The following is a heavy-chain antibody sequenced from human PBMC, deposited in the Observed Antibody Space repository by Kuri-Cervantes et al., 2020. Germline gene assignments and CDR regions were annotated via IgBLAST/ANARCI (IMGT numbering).Heavy chain of an antibody. V-gene: IGHV1-8*01. J-gene: IGHJ4*02. CDR2: MNPNSGNT. CDR1: GYTFTSYD. D-gene: IGHD6-13*01. CDR3: ARVDPSIAAAGNFDY. Sequence: ASVKVSCKASGYTFTSYDINWVRQATGQGLEWMGWMNPNSGNTGYAQKFQGWVTMTRDTSISTAYMELSRLRSDDTAVYYCARVDPSIAAAGNFDYWGQGTLVTVSS.